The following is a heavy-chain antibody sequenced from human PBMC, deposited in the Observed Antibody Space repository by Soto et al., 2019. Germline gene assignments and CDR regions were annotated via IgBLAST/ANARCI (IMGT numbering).Heavy chain of an antibody. CDR2: LRTYDGHT. Sequence: QVQLVQSGAEVKKPGASVKLACKASGYTFTTYALSWVRQAPGQGLEWMGWLRTYDGHTDYAQNLQGRVTMTTDTSTNTAYMELRSLRSDDTAVYYCARDRLHTSSSITFDYWGQGALVTVSS. V-gene: IGHV1-18*01. J-gene: IGHJ4*02. D-gene: IGHD6-6*01. CDR3: ARDRLHTSSSITFDY. CDR1: GYTFTTYA.